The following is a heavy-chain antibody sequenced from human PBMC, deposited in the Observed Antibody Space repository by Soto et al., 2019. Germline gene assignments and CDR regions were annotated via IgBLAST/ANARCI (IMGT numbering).Heavy chain of an antibody. CDR3: ARFKIIFGVAD. V-gene: IGHV4-39*01. CDR1: GGSISSSSYY. Sequence: QLQLQESGPGLVKPSETLSLTCTVSGGSISSSSYYWGWIRQPPGKGLEWIGSIYYSGSTYYNPSLKSRVTISVDTSKNQFSLKLSSVTAADTAVYYCARFKIIFGVADWGQGTLVTVSS. D-gene: IGHD3-3*02. CDR2: IYYSGST. J-gene: IGHJ4*02.